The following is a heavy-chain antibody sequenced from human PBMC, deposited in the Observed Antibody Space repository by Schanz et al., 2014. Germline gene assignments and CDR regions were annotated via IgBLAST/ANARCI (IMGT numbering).Heavy chain of an antibody. Sequence: EVQLLESGGALEQPGGSLRLSCAVSGFTVNTNYMSWVRQAPGKGLEWISSMYINSGSTQYADSVKGRFTISSDNSKNTVFLQMNSLRAEDTGVYYCAGAAYCRGAGCALYYALDVWGQGTTVTVSS. CDR2: MYINSGST. D-gene: IGHD2-15*01. CDR3: AGAAYCRGAGCALYYALDV. J-gene: IGHJ6*02. V-gene: IGHV3-53*01. CDR1: GFTVNTNY.